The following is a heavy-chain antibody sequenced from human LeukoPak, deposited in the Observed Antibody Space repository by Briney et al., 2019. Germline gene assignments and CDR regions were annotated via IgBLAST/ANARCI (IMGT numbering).Heavy chain of an antibody. Sequence: GGSLRLSCAASGFTFSSYGMHWVRQAPGKGLEWVAFIRYDGSNKYYADSVKGRFTISRDNAKNSLYLQMNSLRAEDTAVYYCARAHYYDSSGLDFWGQGTLVTVSS. V-gene: IGHV3-30*02. CDR3: ARAHYYDSSGLDF. J-gene: IGHJ4*02. CDR2: IRYDGSNK. CDR1: GFTFSSYG. D-gene: IGHD3-22*01.